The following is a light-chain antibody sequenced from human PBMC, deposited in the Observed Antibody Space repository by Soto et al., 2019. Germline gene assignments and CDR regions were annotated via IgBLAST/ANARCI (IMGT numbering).Light chain of an antibody. CDR2: GAS. CDR3: QHYGNSPYT. Sequence: EIVLTQSPGTLSLFPGERATLSCRASQSVSSSYLAWYQQKPGQAPRLLIYGASSRATGIPDRFSGSGSGTDFTLTISRLEPEDFAVYFCQHYGNSPYTFGQGTKLEI. J-gene: IGKJ2*01. CDR1: QSVSSSY. V-gene: IGKV3-20*01.